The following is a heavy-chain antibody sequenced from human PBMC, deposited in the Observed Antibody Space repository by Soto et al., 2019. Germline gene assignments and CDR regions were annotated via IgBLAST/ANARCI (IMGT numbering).Heavy chain of an antibody. V-gene: IGHV5-51*01. CDR3: ARLGSGWYSGLYYYGMDG. Sequence: GESLKISCKGSGYSFTSYWIGWVRQMPGKGLEWMGIIYPGDSDTRYSPSFQGQVTISADKSISTAYLQWSSLKASDTAMYDCARLGSGWYSGLYYYGMDGWGQGTTVTVSS. J-gene: IGHJ6*02. CDR1: GYSFTSYW. CDR2: IYPGDSDT. D-gene: IGHD6-19*01.